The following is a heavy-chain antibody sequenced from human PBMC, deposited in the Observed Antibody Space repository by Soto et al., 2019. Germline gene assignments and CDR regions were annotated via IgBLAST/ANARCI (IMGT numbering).Heavy chain of an antibody. J-gene: IGHJ4*02. D-gene: IGHD1-26*01. CDR3: SRGEWELRH. V-gene: IGHV1-8*01. CDR1: GYTFTDYD. Sequence: QVQLVQSGAEVKKPGASVKVSCKASGYTFTDYDINWVRQATGQGPEWMGWMSPNSGNTGYAQKFQGRVTMTRDTSINTAYMELTSLTSEDRAVYYCSRGEWELRHWGQGTLVTVSS. CDR2: MSPNSGNT.